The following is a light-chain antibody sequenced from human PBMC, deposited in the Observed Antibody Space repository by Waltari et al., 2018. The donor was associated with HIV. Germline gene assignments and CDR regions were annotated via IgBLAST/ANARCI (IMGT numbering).Light chain of an antibody. CDR3: ASYTGRSIPWV. Sequence: QSALPQPASVSGSPGQSPTISCTGTSRDIGGYNYVSWYQQHPGKTPNVIIDDVIHRRSGISDRFSGSKSGNTASLTISGLQAEDEADYYCASYTGRSIPWVVGGGTKLTV. V-gene: IGLV2-14*03. CDR2: DVI. J-gene: IGLJ3*02. CDR1: SRDIGGYNY.